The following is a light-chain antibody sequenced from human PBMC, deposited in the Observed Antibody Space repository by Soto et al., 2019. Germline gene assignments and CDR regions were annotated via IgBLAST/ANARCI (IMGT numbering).Light chain of an antibody. CDR1: NIGSKS. V-gene: IGLV3-21*02. Sequence: SYELTQPPSVSVAPGQTARITCGGNNIGSKSVHWYQQKPGQVPVLVVYDDSGRPSGIPERFSGSNSGNTATLTISRVEAGDEADYYCQVWDSSSDLYVFGTGTQLTVL. CDR2: DDS. J-gene: IGLJ1*01. CDR3: QVWDSSSDLYV.